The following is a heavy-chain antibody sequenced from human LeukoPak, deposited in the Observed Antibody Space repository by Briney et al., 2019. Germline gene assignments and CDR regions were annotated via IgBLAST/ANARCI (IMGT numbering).Heavy chain of an antibody. CDR2: ISGSGDIT. CDR3: ATIGDRRTGELYRIDY. D-gene: IGHD7-27*01. J-gene: IGHJ4*02. CDR1: GFSFSSYA. Sequence: GGSLRLSCAASGFSFSSYAMSWVRQAPGKGLEWVSGISGSGDITYYADSVKGRFTISRDNSKNTLYLQMNSLRAEDAAIYYCATIGDRRTGELYRIDYWGQGTLVTVSS. V-gene: IGHV3-23*01.